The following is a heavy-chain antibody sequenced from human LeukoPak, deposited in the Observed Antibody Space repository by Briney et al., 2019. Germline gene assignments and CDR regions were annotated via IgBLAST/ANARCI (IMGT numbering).Heavy chain of an antibody. V-gene: IGHV3-7*01. Sequence: GGSLRLSCAASGFTFSSYSMNWVRQAPGKGLEWVANINQDGSEKYYVDSVKGRFTISRDNAKNSLYLQMNSLRAEDTAVYYCARDLSVAYCGGDCYSFLDYWGQGTLVTVSS. CDR1: GFTFSSYS. CDR2: INQDGSEK. D-gene: IGHD2-21*01. J-gene: IGHJ4*02. CDR3: ARDLSVAYCGGDCYSFLDY.